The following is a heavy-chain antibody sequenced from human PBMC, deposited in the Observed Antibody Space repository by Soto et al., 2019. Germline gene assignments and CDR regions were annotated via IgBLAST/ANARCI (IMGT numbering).Heavy chain of an antibody. CDR3: ARRRADSSSWYRCFDY. V-gene: IGHV4-34*01. CDR1: GGSFSGYY. J-gene: IGHJ4*02. Sequence: SETLSLTCAVYGGSFSGYYWSWIRQPPGKGLEWIGEINHSGSTNYNPSLKSRVTISVDTSKNQFSLKLSSVTAADTAVYYCARRRADSSSWYRCFDYLGQGNLVTVS. CDR2: INHSGST. D-gene: IGHD6-13*01.